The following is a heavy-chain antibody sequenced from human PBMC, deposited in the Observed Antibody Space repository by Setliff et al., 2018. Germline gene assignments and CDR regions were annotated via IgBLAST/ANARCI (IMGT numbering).Heavy chain of an antibody. CDR2: INTNSGDT. J-gene: IGHJ5*02. D-gene: IGHD3-10*01. V-gene: IGHV1-2*02. CDR3: ARTKGFVDGYLDP. CDR1: PYSFSGYY. Sequence: ASVKVSCKTSPYSFSGYYIHWVRQAPGQGLEWMGWINTNSGDTRYAQKFQGRVTMTRDTSISTAYMELSRLRSDDTAVYYCARTKGFVDGYLDPWGQGTLVTIS.